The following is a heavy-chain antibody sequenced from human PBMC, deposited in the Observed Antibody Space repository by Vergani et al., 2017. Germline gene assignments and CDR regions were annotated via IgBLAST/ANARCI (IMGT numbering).Heavy chain of an antibody. CDR1: GFTFSSYA. J-gene: IGHJ4*02. V-gene: IGHV3-30-3*01. Sequence: QVQLVESGGGVVQPGRSLRLSCAASGFTFSSYAMHWVRQAPGKGLEWVAVISYDGSNKYYADSVKGRFTISRDNSKNTLYLQMNSLRAEDTAVYYCAIEKKYYYDSSGYSGGAFDYWGQGTLVTVSS. CDR2: ISYDGSNK. D-gene: IGHD3-22*01. CDR3: AIEKKYYYDSSGYSGGAFDY.